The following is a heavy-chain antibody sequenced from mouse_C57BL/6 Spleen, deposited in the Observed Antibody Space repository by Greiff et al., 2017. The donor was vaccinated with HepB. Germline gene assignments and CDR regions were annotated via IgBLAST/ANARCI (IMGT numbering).Heavy chain of an antibody. V-gene: IGHV1-55*01. CDR3: ARRENYYGMDY. J-gene: IGHJ4*01. Sequence: QVHVKQPGAELVKPGASVKMSCKASGYTFTSYWITWVKQRPGQGLEWIGDIYPGSGSTNYNEKFKSKATLTVDTSSSTAYMQLSSLTSEDSAVYYCARRENYYGMDYWGQGTSVTVSS. CDR2: IYPGSGST. CDR1: GYTFTSYW.